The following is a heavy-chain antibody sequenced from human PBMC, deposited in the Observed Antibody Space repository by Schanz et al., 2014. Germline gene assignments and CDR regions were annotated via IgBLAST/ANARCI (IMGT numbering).Heavy chain of an antibody. V-gene: IGHV3-23*01. Sequence: EVQLLESGGGLVQPGGSLRLSCSASGFTFSTYAMSWVRQAPGKGLEWVSAINGNGGIAYYADPVKGRFTISRDNSKNTLYLQMKSLRVEDTAVYYCVKDQGSYGSGSYSYFDYWGQGTLATVSS. CDR2: INGNGGIA. J-gene: IGHJ4*02. CDR1: GFTFSTYA. CDR3: VKDQGSYGSGSYSYFDY. D-gene: IGHD3-10*01.